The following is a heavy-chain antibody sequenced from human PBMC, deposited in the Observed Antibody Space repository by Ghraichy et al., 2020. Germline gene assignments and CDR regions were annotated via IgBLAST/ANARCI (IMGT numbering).Heavy chain of an antibody. J-gene: IGHJ5*02. Sequence: SETLSLTCTVSGGSISSYYWSWIRQPPGKGLEWIGYIYTSGATNYNPSLKSRVTISVDTSKNQFSLKLSSVTAADTAVYFCARHRRLTGTTLTIYWFDPWGQGTLVTVSS. V-gene: IGHV4-4*09. CDR3: ARHRRLTGTTLTIYWFDP. CDR2: IYTSGAT. D-gene: IGHD1-20*01. CDR1: GGSISSYY.